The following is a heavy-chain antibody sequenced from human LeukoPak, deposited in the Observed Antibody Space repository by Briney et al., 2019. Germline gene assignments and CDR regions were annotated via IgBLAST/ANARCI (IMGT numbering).Heavy chain of an antibody. CDR2: IHISGST. V-gene: IGHV4-4*09. CDR3: ARPGQSSWWVYFNY. CDR1: DGLTSFYY. J-gene: IGHJ4*02. D-gene: IGHD2-15*01. Sequence: SETLSLTCTVSDGLTSFYYWTWIRQPPGKGLEWIGNIHISGSTDYDPSFKSRVTMSIDTSKNQFSLRLTSVTAADTAVYYCARPGQSSWWVYFNYWGQGSLVTVSS.